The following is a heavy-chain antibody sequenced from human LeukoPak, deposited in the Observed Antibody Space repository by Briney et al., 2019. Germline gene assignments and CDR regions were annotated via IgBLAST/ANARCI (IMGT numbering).Heavy chain of an antibody. CDR1: GITVSSNY. V-gene: IGHV3-53*01. J-gene: IGHJ6*03. Sequence: PGGSLRLSCAASGITVSSNYMSWVRQAPGKGLEWVSVIYSGGSTYYADSVKGRFTISRDNSKNTLYLQMNSLRAEDTAVYYCAGALLKGAVYYYYYMDVWGKGTTVTVSS. CDR3: AGALLKGAVYYYYYMDV. CDR2: IYSGGST.